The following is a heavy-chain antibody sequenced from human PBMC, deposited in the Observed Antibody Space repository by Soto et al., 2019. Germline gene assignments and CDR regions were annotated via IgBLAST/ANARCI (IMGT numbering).Heavy chain of an antibody. Sequence: EVQLVESGGGLIQPGGSLRLSCAAYGFTVRSNYMSWVRQAQGKGLEWVSVIYSGGSTYYADSVKGRFTISRDNSKNTLYLQMNSLRAEDTAVYYCARDLAARSRGGWFDPWGQGTLVTVSS. J-gene: IGHJ5*02. CDR1: GFTVRSNY. D-gene: IGHD6-6*01. CDR3: ARDLAARSRGGWFDP. V-gene: IGHV3-53*01. CDR2: IYSGGST.